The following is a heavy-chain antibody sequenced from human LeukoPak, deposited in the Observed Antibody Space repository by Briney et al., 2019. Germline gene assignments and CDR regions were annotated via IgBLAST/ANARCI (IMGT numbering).Heavy chain of an antibody. D-gene: IGHD1-26*01. V-gene: IGHV1-24*01. CDR2: FDPEDGET. Sequence: GASVKVSCKVSGYTLTELSMHWVRQAPGKGLEWMGGFDPEDGETIYAQKFQGRVTMTEDTSTDTAYMELSSLRSEDTAVYYCATGVNQIVGATYNWDYWGQGTLVTVSS. CDR1: GYTLTELS. J-gene: IGHJ4*02. CDR3: ATGVNQIVGATYNWDY.